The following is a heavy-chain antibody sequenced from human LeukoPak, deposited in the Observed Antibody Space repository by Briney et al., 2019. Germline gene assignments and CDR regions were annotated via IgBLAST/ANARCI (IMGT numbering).Heavy chain of an antibody. D-gene: IGHD6-13*01. Sequence: PGGSLRLSCVASGFTFNTYWMHWVRQAPGKGLEWVSVLYSAGNTFYADSVKGRFTISRDNSKNTLYLQMNSLKVEDTAVYYCARGGSSWYWFDPWGQGTLVTVSS. CDR3: ARGGSSWYWFDP. CDR1: GFTFNTYW. CDR2: LYSAGNT. V-gene: IGHV3-66*01. J-gene: IGHJ5*02.